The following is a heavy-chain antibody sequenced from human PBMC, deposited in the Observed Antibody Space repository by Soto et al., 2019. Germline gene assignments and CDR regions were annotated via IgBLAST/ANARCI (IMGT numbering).Heavy chain of an antibody. CDR1: GYTFTNYY. Sequence: QVQLVQSGAEGKKPGASVKVSCTASGYTFTNYYIHWVRKAPVQGLEWMGWINPKSGNTKYTQKFQEWVTMTRDTSTSTAYMELSRLRSDDTAVYYCARDFGSYWFDYWCQGTLVTVSS. V-gene: IGHV1-2*04. CDR3: ARDFGSYWFDY. D-gene: IGHD3-10*01. J-gene: IGHJ4*02. CDR2: INPKSGNT.